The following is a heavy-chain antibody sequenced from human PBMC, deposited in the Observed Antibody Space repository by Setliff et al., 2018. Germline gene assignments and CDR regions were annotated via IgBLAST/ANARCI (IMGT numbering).Heavy chain of an antibody. J-gene: IGHJ5*02. CDR1: GYIFTTYA. CDR2: INPNAGNI. Sequence: ASVKVSCKASGYIFTTYAMSWMRQAPGQGLEWMGWINPNAGNINYIQKFQGRVTMTRDTSINTACMELGSLTSDDTAFYYCVRSGKFGVRFWFDQWGQGTLVTVSS. V-gene: IGHV1-2*02. CDR3: VRSGKFGVRFWFDQ. D-gene: IGHD1-26*01.